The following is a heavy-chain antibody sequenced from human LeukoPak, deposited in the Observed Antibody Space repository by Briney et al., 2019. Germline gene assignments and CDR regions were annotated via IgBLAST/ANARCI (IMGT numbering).Heavy chain of an antibody. CDR3: ARDPMVYDAFDI. V-gene: IGHV3-7*01. J-gene: IGHJ3*02. CDR2: IKQDGSEK. Sequence: GGSLRLSCAAAGLTFVDYYISWIRQAPGKGMEWVANIKQDGSEKYYVDSVKGRFTISRDNAKNSLYLQMNSLRAEDTAVYYCARDPMVYDAFDIWGQGTMVTVSS. CDR1: GLTFVDYY. D-gene: IGHD2-8*01.